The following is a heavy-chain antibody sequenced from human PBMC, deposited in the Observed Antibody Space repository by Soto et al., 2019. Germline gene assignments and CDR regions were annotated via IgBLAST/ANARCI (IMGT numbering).Heavy chain of an antibody. Sequence: QVQLVQSGAEVKKPGASVKVSCKASGYTFTSYDINWVRQATGQGLEWMGWMNPNSGNTGYAQKFQGRVTMTRNTXXSTAYMELSSLRSEDTAVYYCARGVNYYYYYGMDVWGQGTTVTVSS. CDR3: ARGVNYYYYYGMDV. J-gene: IGHJ6*02. CDR2: MNPNSGNT. V-gene: IGHV1-8*01. CDR1: GYTFTSYD.